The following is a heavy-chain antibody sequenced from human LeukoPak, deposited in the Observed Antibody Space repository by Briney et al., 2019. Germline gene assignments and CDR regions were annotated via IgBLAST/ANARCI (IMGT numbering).Heavy chain of an antibody. Sequence: SETLSLACTVSGGSISSYYWSWIRQPPGKGLEWIGYIYYSGSTNYNPSLKSRVTISVDTSKNQFSLKLSSVTAAGTAVYYCARIPYLYYYGMDVWGQGTTVTVSS. CDR3: ARIPYLYYYGMDV. V-gene: IGHV4-59*01. J-gene: IGHJ6*02. CDR2: IYYSGST. CDR1: GGSISSYY.